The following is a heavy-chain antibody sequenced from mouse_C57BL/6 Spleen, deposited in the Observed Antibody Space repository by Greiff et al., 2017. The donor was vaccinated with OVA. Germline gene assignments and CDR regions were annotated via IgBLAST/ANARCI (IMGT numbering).Heavy chain of an antibody. CDR2: INPSNGGT. Sequence: QVQLQQPGPELVKPGASVKLSCKASGYTFTSYWMHWVKQRPGQGLEWIGNINPSNGGTNYNEKFKSKATLTVDKSSSTAYMQLSSLTSEDSAVYYCAREVEGGYYNFDYWGQGTTLTVSS. CDR3: AREVEGGYYNFDY. D-gene: IGHD2-3*01. J-gene: IGHJ2*01. V-gene: IGHV1-53*01. CDR1: GYTFTSYW.